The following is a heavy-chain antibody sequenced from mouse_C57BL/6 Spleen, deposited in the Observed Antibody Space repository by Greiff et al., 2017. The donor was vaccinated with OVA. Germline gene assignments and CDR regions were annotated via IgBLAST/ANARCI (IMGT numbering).Heavy chain of an antibody. CDR3: ERYMGPYYSNDYAMDY. CDR2: IRNKANGYTT. J-gene: IGHJ4*01. Sequence: EVMLVESGGGLVQPGGSLSLSCAASGFTFTDYYMSWVRQPPGKALEWLGFIRNKANGYTTEYSASVQGRFTISRDNSQSILYLQMNALRAEDSATYYCERYMGPYYSNDYAMDYWGQGATVTVSS. D-gene: IGHD2-5*01. V-gene: IGHV7-3*01. CDR1: GFTFTDYY.